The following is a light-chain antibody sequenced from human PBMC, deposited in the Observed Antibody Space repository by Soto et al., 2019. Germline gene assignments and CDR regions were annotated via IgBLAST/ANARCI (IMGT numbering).Light chain of an antibody. V-gene: IGLV1-51*01. CDR3: ATWDSNRTAGV. Sequence: QSVLTQPPSVSAAPGQKVTISCSGSRYNIGNNYVSWYQQFPGTAPKLLIYDNNKRPSGIPDRFSGSKSGTSATLDITGLQTGDEADYYCATWDSNRTAGVFGGGTKLTVL. CDR1: RYNIGNNY. CDR2: DNN. J-gene: IGLJ3*02.